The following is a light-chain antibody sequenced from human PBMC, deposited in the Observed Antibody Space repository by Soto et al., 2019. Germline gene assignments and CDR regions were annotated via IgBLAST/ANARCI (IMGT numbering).Light chain of an antibody. CDR1: QCIGET. V-gene: IGKV1-39*01. Sequence: DFKMTPSPSSVSAPERDRLTLTCRASQCIGETLNWYPHKPGKAPKLLIYAASSLQTGVPSRFSGSGSGTDFTLTISSLQPEDFATYYCLQYYSTPWTFGQGTKVDIK. CDR3: LQYYSTPWT. CDR2: AAS. J-gene: IGKJ1*01.